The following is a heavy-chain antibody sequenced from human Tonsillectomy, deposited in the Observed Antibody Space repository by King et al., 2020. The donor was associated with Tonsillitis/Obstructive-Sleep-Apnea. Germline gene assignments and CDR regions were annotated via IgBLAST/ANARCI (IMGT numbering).Heavy chain of an antibody. CDR3: ARDGVITLFGVGLDY. Sequence: VQLVESGGGLVQPGGSLRLSCAASGFTFSSYEMNWVRQAPGKGLEWVSYISSSGSTIYYADSVKGRFTISRDNAKNSLYLQMNSLRDEDTAVYYCARDGVITLFGVGLDYWGQGTLVTVSS. J-gene: IGHJ4*02. D-gene: IGHD3-3*01. CDR2: ISSSGSTI. CDR1: GFTFSSYE. V-gene: IGHV3-48*03.